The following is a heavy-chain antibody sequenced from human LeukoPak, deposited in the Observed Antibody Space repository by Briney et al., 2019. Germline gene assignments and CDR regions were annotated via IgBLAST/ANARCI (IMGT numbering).Heavy chain of an antibody. Sequence: PGGSLRLSCAASGFTVSSNYMSWVRQAPGKGLEWVSVIYSGGNTFYADSVKGRFTISRDNYKNTLYLQMNSLRAEDTAVYYCAKDGPYYDFWSGYLDYWGQGTLVTVSS. CDR3: AKDGPYYDFWSGYLDY. CDR1: GFTVSSNY. J-gene: IGHJ4*02. V-gene: IGHV3-66*01. CDR2: IYSGGNT. D-gene: IGHD3-3*01.